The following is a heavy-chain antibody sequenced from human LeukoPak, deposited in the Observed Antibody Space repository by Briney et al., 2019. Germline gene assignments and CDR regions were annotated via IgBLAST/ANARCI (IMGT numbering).Heavy chain of an antibody. CDR1: GFTFSSYE. D-gene: IGHD3-22*01. V-gene: IGHV3-48*03. J-gene: IGHJ4*02. CDR3: ARETPSSGTYYFDY. CDR2: INTNGRTI. Sequence: GGSLRLSCAASGFTFSSYEMNWVRQAPGKGLEWVSYINTNGRTIHYADSVKGRFTISRDNAKNSLYLQMNSLRAEDTAVYYCARETPSSGTYYFDYWGQGTLVTVSS.